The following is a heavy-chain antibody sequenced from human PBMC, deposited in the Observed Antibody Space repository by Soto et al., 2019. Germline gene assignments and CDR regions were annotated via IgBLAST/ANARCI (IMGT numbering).Heavy chain of an antibody. Sequence: PGGSLRLSCAASGFTFSSYWMSWVRQAPGKGLEWVANIKQDGSEKYYVDSVKGRFTISRDNAKNSLYLQMNSLKASDTAIYYCARPFGDTAMVIDYWGQGTQVTVSS. V-gene: IGHV3-7*03. CDR3: ARPFGDTAMVIDY. CDR1: GFTFSSYW. J-gene: IGHJ4*02. CDR2: IKQDGSEK. D-gene: IGHD5-18*01.